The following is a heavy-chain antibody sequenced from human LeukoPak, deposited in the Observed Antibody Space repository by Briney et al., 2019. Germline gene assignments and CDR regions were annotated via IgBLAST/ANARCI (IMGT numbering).Heavy chain of an antibody. Sequence: ASVKVSCKASGYTFTGYYMHWVRQAPGQGLEWLGGIIPIFGTANYTQKFQGRVTITADESTSTAYMELSSLRSEDTAVYYCARGETTIFGEVIIPYYFDYWGQGTLVTVSS. V-gene: IGHV1-69*13. CDR3: ARGETTIFGEVIIPYYFDY. D-gene: IGHD3-3*01. CDR1: GYTFTGYY. J-gene: IGHJ4*02. CDR2: IIPIFGTA.